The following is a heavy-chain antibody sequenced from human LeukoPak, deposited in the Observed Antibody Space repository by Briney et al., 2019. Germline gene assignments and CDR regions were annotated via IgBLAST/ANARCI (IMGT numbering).Heavy chain of an antibody. J-gene: IGHJ4*02. V-gene: IGHV3-48*01. CDR3: ARGDGYSYSYGFDY. CDR2: ISSSSSTI. CDR1: GFTFSRYS. D-gene: IGHD5-18*01. Sequence: PGGSLRLSCAASGFTFSRYSMNWVRQAPGKGLEWIAYISSSSSTIYYADSVKGRFTISRDNAKNSLYLQMNSLRADDKAVYYCARGDGYSYSYGFDYWGQGTLVTVSS.